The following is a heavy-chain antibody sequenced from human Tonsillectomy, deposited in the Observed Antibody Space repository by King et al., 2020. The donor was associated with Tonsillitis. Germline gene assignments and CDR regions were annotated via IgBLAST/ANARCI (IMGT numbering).Heavy chain of an antibody. CDR2: ISAYNGNT. D-gene: IGHD3-22*01. V-gene: IGHV1-18*04. Sequence: QLVQSGAEVKKPGAPVKVSCKASGYTFTSYGISWVRQAPGQGLEWMGWISAYNGNTNYAQKLQGRVTMTTDTSTSTAYMELRSLRSDDTAVYYCARSNYYDSSGYFPDYWGQGTLVTVSS. J-gene: IGHJ4*02. CDR3: ARSNYYDSSGYFPDY. CDR1: GYTFTSYG.